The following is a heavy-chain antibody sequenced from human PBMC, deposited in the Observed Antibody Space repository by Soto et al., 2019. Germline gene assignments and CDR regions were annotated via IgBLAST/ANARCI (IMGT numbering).Heavy chain of an antibody. V-gene: IGHV5-10-1*01. J-gene: IGHJ4*02. Sequence: EVQLVPSGAEVKKPGESLRISCKGSGYSFTSYWISWVRQMPGKGLEWMGRIDPSDSYTNYSPSFQGHVTISADKSISTAYLQWSSLKASDTAMYYCAGQHPRRRSGWYRGDYWGQGTLVTVSS. D-gene: IGHD6-19*01. CDR2: IDPSDSYT. CDR3: AGQHPRRRSGWYRGDY. CDR1: GYSFTSYW.